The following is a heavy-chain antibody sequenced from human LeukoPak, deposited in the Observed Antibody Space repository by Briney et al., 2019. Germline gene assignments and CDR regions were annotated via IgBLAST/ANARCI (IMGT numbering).Heavy chain of an antibody. CDR3: TRVVTPQGITTTLHFDY. D-gene: IGHD3-22*01. CDR2: IRSKAYGGTT. J-gene: IGHJ4*02. V-gene: IGHV3-49*04. Sequence: GGSLRLSCIASGFAFGDYAMSWVRQAPGKGLKWVGFIRSKAYGGTTEYAASVKGGITISRDDSKSIAYLQVNSLKTEDTAVYYCTRVVTPQGITTTLHFDYWGQGTLVTVSS. CDR1: GFAFGDYA.